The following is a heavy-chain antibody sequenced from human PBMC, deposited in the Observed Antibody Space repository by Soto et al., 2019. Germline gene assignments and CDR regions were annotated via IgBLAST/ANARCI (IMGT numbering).Heavy chain of an antibody. CDR2: ISYDGSNK. Sequence: QVQLVESGGGVVQPGRSLRLSCAASGFTFSSYGMHWVRQAPGKGLEWVAVISYDGSNKYYADSVKGRFTISRDNSKNTLYLQRNSLRAEDTAVYYCATYGMDVWGQGTTVTVSS. CDR3: ATYGMDV. J-gene: IGHJ6*02. CDR1: GFTFSSYG. V-gene: IGHV3-30*03.